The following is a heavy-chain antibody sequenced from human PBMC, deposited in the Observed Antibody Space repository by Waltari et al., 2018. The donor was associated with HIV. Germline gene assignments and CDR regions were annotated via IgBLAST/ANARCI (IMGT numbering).Heavy chain of an antibody. CDR1: AFGFNTYD. J-gene: IGHJ2*01. CDR2: IGTAGDT. Sequence: EVQLVDAGGGLVLPGGSLTLSWAAPAFGFNTYDMQWVRQAKGKGLEWVSAIGTAGDTYYPDSVKGRFTISRENDKNSLYLQMNSLRAEDTALYYCARGWSPFDLWGRGTLVTVSS. V-gene: IGHV3-13*01. CDR3: ARGWSPFDL. D-gene: IGHD6-13*01.